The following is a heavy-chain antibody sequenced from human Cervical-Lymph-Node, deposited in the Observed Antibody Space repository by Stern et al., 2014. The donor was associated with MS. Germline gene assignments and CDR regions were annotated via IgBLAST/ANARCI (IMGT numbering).Heavy chain of an antibody. Sequence: QVQLQESGPGLVKPSQTLSLTCTVSGGSISNGGYYWSWIRQHPGKGLEYIGHIYYSGNTYYNPSLKSRVTISVDTSKNQFSLKVRSVTAADPAVYYCARVGLVSALIDYWGQGTLVTVSS. J-gene: IGHJ4*02. CDR2: IYYSGNT. D-gene: IGHD2-15*01. CDR3: ARVGLVSALIDY. V-gene: IGHV4-31*03. CDR1: GGSISNGGYY.